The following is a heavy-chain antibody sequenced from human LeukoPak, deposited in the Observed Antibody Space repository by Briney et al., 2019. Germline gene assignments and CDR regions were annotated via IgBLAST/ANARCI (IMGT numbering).Heavy chain of an antibody. Sequence: GGSLRLSCAASGFTFSSYGMSWVRQAPGKGLEWVSAISGSGGSTYYADSVKGRFTIARDNSKNTLYLQMNSLRAEDTAVYYCARKAGYYYGSGDYWGQGTLVTVSS. J-gene: IGHJ4*02. CDR3: ARKAGYYYGSGDY. CDR1: GFTFSSYG. V-gene: IGHV3-23*01. D-gene: IGHD3-10*01. CDR2: ISGSGGST.